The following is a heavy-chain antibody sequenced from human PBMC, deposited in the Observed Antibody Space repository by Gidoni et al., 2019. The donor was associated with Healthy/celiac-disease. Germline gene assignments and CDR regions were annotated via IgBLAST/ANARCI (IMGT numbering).Heavy chain of an antibody. Sequence: EVQLVESGGGLVQPGRSLRLSCTASGFTFGDYAMSWFRQAPGKGLEWVGFIRSKAYGGTTEYAASVKGRFTISRDDSKSIAYLQMNSLKTEDTAVYYCTRGGDFWSGYLYYFDYWGQGTLVTVSS. CDR2: IRSKAYGGTT. J-gene: IGHJ4*02. CDR3: TRGGDFWSGYLYYFDY. CDR1: GFTFGDYA. D-gene: IGHD3-3*01. V-gene: IGHV3-49*03.